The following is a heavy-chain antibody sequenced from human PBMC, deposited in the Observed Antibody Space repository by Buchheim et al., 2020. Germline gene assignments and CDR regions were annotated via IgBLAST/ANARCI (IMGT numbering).Heavy chain of an antibody. CDR2: IYYSGST. V-gene: IGHV4-61*01. Sequence: QVQLQESGPGLVKPSGTLSLTCTVSGGSVSSGSYYWSWIRQPPGKGLEWIGYIYYSGSTNYNPSLKSRVTISVDTSKNQFSLKLSSVTAADTAVYYCARGQQLVSRHYDYWGQGTL. CDR1: GGSVSSGSYY. D-gene: IGHD6-13*01. CDR3: ARGQQLVSRHYDY. J-gene: IGHJ4*02.